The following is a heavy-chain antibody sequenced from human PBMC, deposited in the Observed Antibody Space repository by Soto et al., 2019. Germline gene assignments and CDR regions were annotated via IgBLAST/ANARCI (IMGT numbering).Heavy chain of an antibody. Sequence: GGSLRLSCAASGFTFSSFGMHWVRQAPGKGLEWVSLIWYDGSKKSYGDSVKGRFTISRDNSRNTVYLQITSLRADDTGVYYGARDASYYSLWSGYYPSRNGMDVCGQGTTVTVFS. V-gene: IGHV3-33*01. CDR1: GFTFSSFG. D-gene: IGHD3-3*01. CDR3: ARDASYYSLWSGYYPSRNGMDV. J-gene: IGHJ6*02. CDR2: IWYDGSKK.